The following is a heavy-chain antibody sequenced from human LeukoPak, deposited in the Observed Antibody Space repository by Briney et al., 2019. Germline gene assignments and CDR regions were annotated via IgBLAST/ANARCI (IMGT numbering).Heavy chain of an antibody. CDR2: ISGSGGST. D-gene: IGHD2-2*01. J-gene: IGHJ4*02. V-gene: IGHV3-23*01. CDR3: AKEGTIVVVPATIASTLTGGY. CDR1: GFTFSSYA. Sequence: PGGSLRLSCAASGFTFSSYAMSWVRQAPGKGREWVSAISGSGGSTYYADSVKGRFTISRDNSKNTLYLQMNSLRAEDTAVYYCAKEGTIVVVPATIASTLTGGYWGQGTLVTVSS.